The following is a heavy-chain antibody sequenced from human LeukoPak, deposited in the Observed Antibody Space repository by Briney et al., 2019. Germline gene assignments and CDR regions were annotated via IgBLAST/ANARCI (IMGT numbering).Heavy chain of an antibody. J-gene: IGHJ6*02. Sequence: PGGSLRLSCAASGFTFSSYGMHWVRQAPGKGLEWVAVISYDGSNKYYADSVKGRFTISRDNSKNTLYLQMNSLRAEDTAVYYCAKDLGYGDYLAPNLYYYYGMDVWGQGTTVTVSS. D-gene: IGHD4-17*01. V-gene: IGHV3-30*18. CDR3: AKDLGYGDYLAPNLYYYYGMDV. CDR1: GFTFSSYG. CDR2: ISYDGSNK.